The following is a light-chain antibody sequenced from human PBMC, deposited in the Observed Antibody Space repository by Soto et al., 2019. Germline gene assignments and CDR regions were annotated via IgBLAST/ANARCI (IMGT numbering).Light chain of an antibody. Sequence: QSALTQPASVSGSPGQSITISCTGTSSDVGGYNYVSWYQQHPGKAPKLMIYEVSTRASGVSNRFSGSKSGNTASLTSSGLQAEDEADYYCSSYTSSSLYVFGTGTKLTVL. J-gene: IGLJ1*01. CDR1: SSDVGGYNY. V-gene: IGLV2-14*01. CDR3: SSYTSSSLYV. CDR2: EVS.